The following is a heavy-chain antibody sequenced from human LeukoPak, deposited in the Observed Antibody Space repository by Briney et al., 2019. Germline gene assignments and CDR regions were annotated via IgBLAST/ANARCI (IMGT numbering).Heavy chain of an antibody. V-gene: IGHV3-49*04. CDR1: GFTFGDYA. CDR2: IRSKAYGGTT. CDR3: TTLRTYYDILTSFHTFDAFDI. Sequence: GGSLRLSCTASGFTFGDYAMSWVRQAPGKGLEWVGFIRSKAYGGTTEYAASVKGRFTISRDDSKSIAYLQMNSLKTEDTAVYYCTTLRTYYDILTSFHTFDAFDIWGQGTMVTVSS. J-gene: IGHJ3*02. D-gene: IGHD3-9*01.